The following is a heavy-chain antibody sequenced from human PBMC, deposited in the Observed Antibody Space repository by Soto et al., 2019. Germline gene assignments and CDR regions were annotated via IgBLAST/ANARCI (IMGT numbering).Heavy chain of an antibody. CDR2: ISSSSYI. CDR3: ARDKQWLVLGPNFDY. Sequence: GGSLSLSCAASGFTFSSYSMNWVRQAPGKGLEWVSSISSSSYIYYADSVKGRFTISRDNAKNSLYLQMNSLRAEDTAVYYCARDKQWLVLGPNFDYWGQGTLVTVSS. V-gene: IGHV3-21*01. CDR1: GFTFSSYS. J-gene: IGHJ4*02. D-gene: IGHD6-19*01.